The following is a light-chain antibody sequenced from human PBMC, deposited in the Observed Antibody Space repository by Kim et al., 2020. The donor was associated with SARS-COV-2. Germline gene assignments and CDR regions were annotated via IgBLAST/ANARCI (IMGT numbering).Light chain of an antibody. J-gene: IGLJ2*01. CDR2: QDT. Sequence: VPPEQTATITCSGDKFGDKYVCWYQQKPGQSPILVIYQDTKRPAGIPERFSGSNSGNTATLTISGTQAMDEADYYCQAWATSTVVFGGGTQLTVL. CDR1: KFGDKY. CDR3: QAWATSTVV. V-gene: IGLV3-1*01.